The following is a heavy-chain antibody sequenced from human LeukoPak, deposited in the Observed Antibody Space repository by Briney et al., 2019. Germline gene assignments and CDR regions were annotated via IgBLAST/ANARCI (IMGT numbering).Heavy chain of an antibody. D-gene: IGHD3-3*01. CDR1: GGSISSYY. CDR2: INHSGST. J-gene: IGHJ6*03. Sequence: SETLSLTCTVSGGSISSYYWSWIRQPPGKGLEWIGEINHSGSTNYNPSLKSRVTISVGTSKNQFSLKLSSVTAADTAVYYCARGVYYDFWSGYIPYYYMDVWDKGTTVTVSS. CDR3: ARGVYYDFWSGYIPYYYMDV. V-gene: IGHV4-34*01.